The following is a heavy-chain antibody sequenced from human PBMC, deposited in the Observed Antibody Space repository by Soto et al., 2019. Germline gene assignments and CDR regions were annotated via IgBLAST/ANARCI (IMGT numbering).Heavy chain of an antibody. V-gene: IGHV3-30-3*01. J-gene: IGHJ6*02. CDR2: ISYDGSNK. D-gene: IGHD2-15*01. Sequence: LSRSCAACGFTVSSSAMHWVRQAPGNGLEWVAVISYDGSNKYYADSVKGRFTISRDNSKNTLYLQMNSLRAEDTAVYYCARNRHAIVVVVAATPMDVWGQGTTVTVSS. CDR1: GFTVSSSA. CDR3: ARNRHAIVVVVAATPMDV.